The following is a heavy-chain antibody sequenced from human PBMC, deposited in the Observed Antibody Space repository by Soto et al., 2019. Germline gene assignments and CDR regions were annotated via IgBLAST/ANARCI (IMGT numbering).Heavy chain of an antibody. D-gene: IGHD2-2*01. Sequence: ASVKVSCKASGYTFTSYGISWARQAPGQGLEWMGWISAYNGNTNYAQKLQGRVTMPTDTSTSTAYMELRSLRSDDTAVEYCARYSITSFVSRGFDPWGQGTLVTVSS. J-gene: IGHJ5*02. CDR3: ARYSITSFVSRGFDP. CDR2: ISAYNGNT. CDR1: GYTFTSYG. V-gene: IGHV1-18*01.